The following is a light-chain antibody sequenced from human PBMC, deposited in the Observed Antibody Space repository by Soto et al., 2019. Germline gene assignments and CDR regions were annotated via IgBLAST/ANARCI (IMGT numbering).Light chain of an antibody. J-gene: IGKJ3*01. CDR2: DGS. Sequence: EIVLTQSPATLSLSPGERATLSCRASQSVSGYLAWYQQKPGQAPRLLIYDGSHRAAGIPSRFSGSGSGTDFTLTISGLEPEDFAVYYCKQRSNWLISFGPGTKVDIK. CDR3: KQRSNWLIS. CDR1: QSVSGY. V-gene: IGKV3-11*01.